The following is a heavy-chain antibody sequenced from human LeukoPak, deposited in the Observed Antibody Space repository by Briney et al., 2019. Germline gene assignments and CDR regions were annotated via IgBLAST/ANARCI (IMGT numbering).Heavy chain of an antibody. V-gene: IGHV3-11*01. CDR1: GFTFSDYY. J-gene: IGHJ4*02. Sequence: GGSLRLSCAASGFTFSDYYMSWIRQAPGKGLEWVSYISSSGSTIYYADSVKGRFTISRDNAKNSLYLQMNSLRAEDTAVYYCARDLWTGSGSFYYFDYWGQGTLVTVSS. CDR2: ISSSGSTI. D-gene: IGHD3-22*01. CDR3: ARDLWTGSGSFYYFDY.